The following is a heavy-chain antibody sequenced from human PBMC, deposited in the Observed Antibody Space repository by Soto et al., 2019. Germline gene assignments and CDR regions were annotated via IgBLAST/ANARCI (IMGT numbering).Heavy chain of an antibody. D-gene: IGHD4-4*01. V-gene: IGHV1-58*02. CDR2: IVVGSGNT. CDR1: GFTFTSSA. J-gene: IGHJ6*03. Sequence: SVKVSCKASGFTFTSSAMQWVRQARGQRLEWIGWIVVGSGNTNYAQKFQERVTITRDMSTSTAYMELSSLRSEDTAVYYCAAGPTVTTVPYYYYYMDVWGKGTTVTVSS. CDR3: AAGPTVTTVPYYYYYMDV.